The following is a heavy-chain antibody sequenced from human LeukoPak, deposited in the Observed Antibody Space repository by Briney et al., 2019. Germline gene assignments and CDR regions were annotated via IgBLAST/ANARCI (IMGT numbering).Heavy chain of an antibody. J-gene: IGHJ4*02. D-gene: IGHD6-19*01. Sequence: GSSEKVSCKVSGDTLTELSMHWVRQAPGKGLEWMGGFDPEDGETIYAQKFQGRVTMTEDTSTDTAYMELSSLRSEDTAVYYCATVSSGWENYSDYCGQGTLVTVSS. CDR1: GDTLTELS. CDR2: FDPEDGET. CDR3: ATVSSGWENYSDY. V-gene: IGHV1-24*01.